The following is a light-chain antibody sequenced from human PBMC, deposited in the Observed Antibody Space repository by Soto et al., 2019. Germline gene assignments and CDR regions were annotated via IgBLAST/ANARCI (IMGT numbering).Light chain of an antibody. Sequence: QSALTQPASVSGSPGQSVTISCTGTSNNIGGYKYVSWYRQQPDKAPKLMIFEVSNRPSGVSNRFSGSKSVNTASLTSSRLQAEDEADYYCSSYTRSDTLVFGGGTKLTVL. CDR3: SSYTRSDTLV. CDR1: SNNIGGYKY. CDR2: EVS. J-gene: IGLJ3*02. V-gene: IGLV2-14*01.